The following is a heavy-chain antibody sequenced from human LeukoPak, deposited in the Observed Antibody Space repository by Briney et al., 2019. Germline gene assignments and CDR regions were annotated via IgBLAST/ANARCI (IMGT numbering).Heavy chain of an antibody. CDR1: GYTFTSYY. CDR3: ARDPSYYYDSSGYLS. D-gene: IGHD3-22*01. Sequence: GASVKVSCKASGYTFTSYYMHWVRQAPGQGLEWMGIINPSGGSASCAQKFQGRVTMTRDTSTSTVYMELSSLRSEDTAVYYCARDPSYYYDSSGYLSWGQGTLVTVSS. V-gene: IGHV1-46*03. J-gene: IGHJ5*02. CDR2: INPSGGSA.